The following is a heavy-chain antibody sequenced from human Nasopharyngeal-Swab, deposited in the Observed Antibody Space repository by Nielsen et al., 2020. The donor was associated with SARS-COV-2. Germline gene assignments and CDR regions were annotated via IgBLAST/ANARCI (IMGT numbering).Heavy chain of an antibody. CDR3: TRTLSASYMDV. Sequence: GGSLRLSCAASGFTFSRFDVHWVRQVMGKGLEWVSAIGTAGDTYYPRSMKGRFTISRGDAENILYLQMNSLRAEDTAVYYCTRTLSASYMDVWGKGTTVTVSS. V-gene: IGHV3-13*01. CDR1: GFTFSRFD. CDR2: IGTAGDT. J-gene: IGHJ6*03.